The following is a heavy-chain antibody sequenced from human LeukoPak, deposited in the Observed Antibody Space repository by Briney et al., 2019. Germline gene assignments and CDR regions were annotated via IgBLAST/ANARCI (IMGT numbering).Heavy chain of an antibody. D-gene: IGHD2-8*01. V-gene: IGHV6-1*01. CDR1: GGSVSSNSAA. CDR2: TYYRSKWYN. CDR3: ARVVNGVWGWYDY. Sequence: SQTLSLTCAISGGSVSSNSAAWNWIRQSPLRGLEWLGRTYYRSKWYNDYAVSVKSRITINPDTSENQFSLQLNSVTPEDTAVYYCARVVNGVWGWYDYWGQGTLVTVSS. J-gene: IGHJ4*02.